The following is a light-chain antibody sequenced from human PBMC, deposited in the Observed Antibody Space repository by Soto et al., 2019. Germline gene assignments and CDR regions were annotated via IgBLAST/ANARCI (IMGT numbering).Light chain of an antibody. J-gene: IGKJ2*03. V-gene: IGKV2-28*01. Sequence: CRSSQSLLHSNGYNYLDWYLXKQGQSQQLXIYLGSNRSSGVPDRFSCIGSGTEFTLTMSRLEAEYVGVSYCVQPCPTPRSFAEGTKVDIK. CDR3: VQPCPTPRS. CDR1: QSLLHSNGYNY. CDR2: LGS.